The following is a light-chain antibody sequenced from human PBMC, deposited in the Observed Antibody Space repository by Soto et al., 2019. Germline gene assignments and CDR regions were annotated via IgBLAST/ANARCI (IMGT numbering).Light chain of an antibody. J-gene: IGKJ4*01. Sequence: EIVLTQSPGTLSLSPGERATLSCRASQSVSSSYLAWYQQKPGQAPRVLIHGAFSRATGIPDRFSGSGSGTDFTVTISRLEPGDFTVYYCQQYGSSPFAFGGGTKVEIK. CDR1: QSVSSSY. CDR3: QQYGSSPFA. V-gene: IGKV3-20*01. CDR2: GAF.